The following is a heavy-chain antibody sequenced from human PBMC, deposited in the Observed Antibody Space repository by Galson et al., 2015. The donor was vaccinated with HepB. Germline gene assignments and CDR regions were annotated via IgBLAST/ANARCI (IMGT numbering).Heavy chain of an antibody. CDR1: GDSISSDDYY. CDR2: IFHKGNT. V-gene: IGHV4-39*01. D-gene: IGHD2-2*01. CDR3: ARGGAGGLITSCHDS. J-gene: IGHJ5*02. Sequence: CTVSGDSISSDDYYWVWIRQPPGKGLEWIGCIFHKGNTHYNPSLKSRVSISIDTSKNQFSLNLRSVTASETAVYYCARGGAGGLITSCHDSWGPGTLVTVSS.